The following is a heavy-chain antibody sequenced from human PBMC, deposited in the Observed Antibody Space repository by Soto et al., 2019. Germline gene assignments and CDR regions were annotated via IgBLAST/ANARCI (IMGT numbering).Heavy chain of an antibody. CDR3: AIVWLLFSSGWDYLGYYYYGMDV. CDR2: ISAYNSNT. D-gene: IGHD6-19*01. CDR1: GYTFTSYG. J-gene: IGHJ6*02. Sequence: GASVKVSCKASGYTFTSYGISWVRQAPGQGLERMGWISAYNSNTNYAQKLQGRVTMTTDTSTSTAYMELRSLRSDDTAEYYSAIVWLLFSSGWDYLGYYYYGMDVWGQGTTVTVSS. V-gene: IGHV1-18*01.